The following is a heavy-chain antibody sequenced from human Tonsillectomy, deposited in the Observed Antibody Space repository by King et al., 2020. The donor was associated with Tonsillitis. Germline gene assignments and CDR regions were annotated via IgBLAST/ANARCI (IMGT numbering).Heavy chain of an antibody. D-gene: IGHD3-22*01. V-gene: IGHV3-23*04. CDR2: ISGSGAST. CDR3: AKSVRVYYDSSGYPD. CDR1: GFTFSSYA. J-gene: IGHJ4*02. Sequence: EVQLVESGGGLVQPGGSLRLSCAASGFTFSSYAMSWVRQAPGKGLEWVSGISGSGASTFYADSVKGRFTISKDYSKNTLYLQMNSLRAEDTAVYYCAKSVRVYYDSSGYPDWGQGTLVTVSS.